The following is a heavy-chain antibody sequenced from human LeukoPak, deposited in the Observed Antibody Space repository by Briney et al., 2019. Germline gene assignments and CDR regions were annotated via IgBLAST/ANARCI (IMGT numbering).Heavy chain of an antibody. CDR3: ARQGYSSGWYATRGSPDY. D-gene: IGHD6-19*01. Sequence: PSETLSLTCAVYGGSFSGYYWSWIRQPPGKGLEWIGEINHSGSTYYNPSLKSRVTISVDTSKNQFSLKLSSVTAADTAVYYCARQGYSSGWYATRGSPDYWGQGTLVTVSS. CDR2: INHSGST. CDR1: GGSFSGYY. V-gene: IGHV4-34*01. J-gene: IGHJ4*02.